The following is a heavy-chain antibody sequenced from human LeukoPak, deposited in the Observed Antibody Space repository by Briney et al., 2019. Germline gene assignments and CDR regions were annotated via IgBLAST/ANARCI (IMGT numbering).Heavy chain of an antibody. V-gene: IGHV3-23*01. Sequence: GGSLRLSCAASGFAFTNYAMNWVRQAPGKGLEWVSAISGSGGSTYYADSVKGRFTISTDDSKNTLYLQMNSLRAEDTAVYYCARVSTTQFYYDKSGYLDFWGQGTLVTVSS. D-gene: IGHD3-22*01. CDR3: ARVSTTQFYYDKSGYLDF. CDR1: GFAFTNYA. CDR2: ISGSGGST. J-gene: IGHJ4*02.